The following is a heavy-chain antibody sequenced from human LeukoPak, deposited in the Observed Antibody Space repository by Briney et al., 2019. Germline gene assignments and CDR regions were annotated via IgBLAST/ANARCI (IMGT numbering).Heavy chain of an antibody. D-gene: IGHD3-3*01. Sequence: ASVKVSCKASGYTFTGYYMHWVRQAPGQGLEWMGWINPNSGGTNYAQKFQGRVTMTRDTSISTAYMELSRLRSDDTAVHYCAREPIYDFWSGYYVQHFDYWGQGTLVTVSS. J-gene: IGHJ4*02. CDR1: GYTFTGYY. CDR2: INPNSGGT. CDR3: AREPIYDFWSGYYVQHFDY. V-gene: IGHV1-2*02.